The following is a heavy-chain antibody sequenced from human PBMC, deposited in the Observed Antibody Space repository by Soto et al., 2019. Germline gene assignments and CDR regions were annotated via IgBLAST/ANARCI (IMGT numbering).Heavy chain of an antibody. D-gene: IGHD2-15*01. CDR1: GFTFSDYY. J-gene: IGHJ4*02. Sequence: GGSLRLSCAASGFTFSDYYMSWIRQAPGKGLEWVSYISSSSSYTNYADSVKGRFTISRDNAKNSLYLQMNSLRAEDTAVYYCARPYCSGGSCYPDYWGQGTLVTVSS. CDR2: ISSSSSYT. V-gene: IGHV3-11*06. CDR3: ARPYCSGGSCYPDY.